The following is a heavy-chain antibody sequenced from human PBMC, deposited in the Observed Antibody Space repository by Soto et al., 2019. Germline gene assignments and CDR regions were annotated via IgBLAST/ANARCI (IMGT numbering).Heavy chain of an antibody. V-gene: IGHV4-30-2*01. CDR2: IYHSGST. CDR1: GGSISSGGYS. Sequence: SETLSLTCAVSGGSISSGGYSWSWIRQPPGKGLEWIGYIYHSGSTYYNPSLKSRVTISVDRSKNQFSLKLSSVTAADTAVYYCARAGSSYGSGDASLFDWFDPWGQGTLVTVSS. CDR3: ARAGSSYGSGDASLFDWFDP. D-gene: IGHD3-10*01. J-gene: IGHJ5*02.